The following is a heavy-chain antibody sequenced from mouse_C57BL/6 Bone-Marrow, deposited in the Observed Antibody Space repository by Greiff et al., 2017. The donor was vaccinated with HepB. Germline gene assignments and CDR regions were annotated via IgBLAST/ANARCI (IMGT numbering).Heavy chain of an antibody. J-gene: IGHJ4*01. D-gene: IGHD1-1*01. CDR3: TRWGTVVATDYYAMDY. CDR1: GYTFTDYE. Sequence: VKLVESGAELVRPGASVTLSCKASGYTFTDYEMHWVKQTPVHGLEWIGAIDPETGGTAYNQKFKGKAILTADKSSSTAYMELRSLTSEDSAVYYCTRWGTVVATDYYAMDYWGQGTSVTVSS. V-gene: IGHV1-15*01. CDR2: IDPETGGT.